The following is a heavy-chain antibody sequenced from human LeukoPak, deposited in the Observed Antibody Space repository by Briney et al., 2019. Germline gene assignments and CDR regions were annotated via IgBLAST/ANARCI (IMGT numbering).Heavy chain of an antibody. D-gene: IGHD2-8*01. CDR3: ARGREYCTNGVYYSFDY. J-gene: IGHJ4*02. CDR1: GGSISGYY. CDR2: IYYSGST. Sequence: PSETLSLTCTVSGGSISGYYWTWIRQPPGKGLEYIGYIYYSGSTNHNPSLKSRVTISVDTSKNQFSLKLSSVTAADTAVYYCARGREYCTNGVYYSFDYWGQGTLVTVSS. V-gene: IGHV4-59*01.